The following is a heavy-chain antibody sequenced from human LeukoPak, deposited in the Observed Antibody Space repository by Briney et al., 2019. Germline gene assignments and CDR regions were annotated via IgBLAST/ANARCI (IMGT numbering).Heavy chain of an antibody. D-gene: IGHD5-18*01. CDR3: ARTRRGYTYGFPSRELLKAFDV. Sequence: PSETLSLTCTVSDNSISSYYWSWIRQPPGKGLEWIGYISYSGNTKYNPSLKSRVIISLDTSKTQISLKVSSVTAADTAVYSCARTRRGYTYGFPSRELLKAFDVWGRGTIVTVSS. CDR1: DNSISSYY. J-gene: IGHJ3*01. CDR2: ISYSGNT. V-gene: IGHV4-59*01.